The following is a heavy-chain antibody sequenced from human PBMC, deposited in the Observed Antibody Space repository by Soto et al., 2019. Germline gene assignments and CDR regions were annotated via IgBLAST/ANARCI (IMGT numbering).Heavy chain of an antibody. D-gene: IGHD6-13*01. Sequence: EVQLLESGGGLVQPGGSLRLSCAASGFTFSNYGRNWIRLAPGEGLEWVSTVSPAGSTFYADSVRGRFTISRDNSKSTVDLQMNGLRVDDTAIYYCVRSWAYWGRGTVVTVSS. CDR3: VRSWAY. CDR2: VSPAGST. CDR1: GFTFSNYG. J-gene: IGHJ4*02. V-gene: IGHV3-23*01.